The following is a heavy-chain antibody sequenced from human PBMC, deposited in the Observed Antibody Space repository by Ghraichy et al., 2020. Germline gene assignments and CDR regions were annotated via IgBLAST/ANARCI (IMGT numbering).Heavy chain of an antibody. CDR2: ISVYNGNT. J-gene: IGHJ3*02. Sequence: ASVKVSCKASGYTFTSYGISWVRQAPGQGLEWMGWISVYNGNTNYAQKFQGRVTMTRDTSTSTADMELRSLRSDDTAVYYCARESGSYSAVDIWGQGTTVTVSS. CDR3: ARESGSYSAVDI. CDR1: GYTFTSYG. V-gene: IGHV1-18*04. D-gene: IGHD1-26*01.